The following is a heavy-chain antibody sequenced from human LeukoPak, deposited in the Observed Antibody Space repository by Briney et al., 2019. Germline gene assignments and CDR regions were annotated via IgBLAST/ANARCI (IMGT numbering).Heavy chain of an antibody. J-gene: IGHJ4*02. Sequence: GGSLRLSCAASGSTFSDYYMSWIRQAPGKGLEWVSHISSTGSTIYYADSVKGRFTISRDNAKNSLCLQMNSLRAEETAVYYCASRFSSSWYWGKDYWGQGTLVTVSS. D-gene: IGHD6-13*01. CDR1: GSTFSDYY. CDR3: ASRFSSSWYWGKDY. V-gene: IGHV3-11*01. CDR2: ISSTGSTI.